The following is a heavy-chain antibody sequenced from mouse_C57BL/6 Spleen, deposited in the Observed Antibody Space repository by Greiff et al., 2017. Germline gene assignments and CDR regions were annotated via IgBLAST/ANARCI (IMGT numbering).Heavy chain of an antibody. J-gene: IGHJ4*01. Sequence: VQLQQPGAELVKPGASVKLSCKASGYTFTSYWMQWVKQRPGQGLEWIGEIDPSDSYTNYNQKFKGKATLTVDTSSSTAYMQLSSLTSEDSAVYYCARSYYYGSSPYYAMDYWGQGTSVTVSS. V-gene: IGHV1-50*01. CDR3: ARSYYYGSSPYYAMDY. D-gene: IGHD1-1*01. CDR1: GYTFTSYW. CDR2: IDPSDSYT.